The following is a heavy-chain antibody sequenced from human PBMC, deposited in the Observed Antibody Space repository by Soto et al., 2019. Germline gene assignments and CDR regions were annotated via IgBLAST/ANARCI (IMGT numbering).Heavy chain of an antibody. CDR1: GYSFTGYY. J-gene: IGHJ4*02. Sequence: VQLVQSGAEVKKPGASVKVSCTASGYSFTGYYIHWVRQAPGQGLEWMGWINPEIGGTNYLPKFQGRVTMTRDTSISTAYMELSRLRSDDTAVFYCARSPSMTTVTFFDYWGQGTLVTVSS. V-gene: IGHV1-2*02. CDR2: INPEIGGT. D-gene: IGHD4-17*01. CDR3: ARSPSMTTVTFFDY.